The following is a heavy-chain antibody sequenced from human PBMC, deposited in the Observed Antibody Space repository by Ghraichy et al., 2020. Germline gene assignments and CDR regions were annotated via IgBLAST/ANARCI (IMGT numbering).Heavy chain of an antibody. J-gene: IGHJ6*02. D-gene: IGHD6-13*01. Sequence: SETLSLTCTVSGGSISSYYWSWIRQPAGKGLEWIGRIYTSGSTNYNPSLKSRVTMSVDTSKNQFSLKLSSVTAADTAVYYCARDRGSSWRYYYYYYGMDVWGQGTTVTVSS. V-gene: IGHV4-4*07. CDR3: ARDRGSSWRYYYYYYGMDV. CDR1: GGSISSYY. CDR2: IYTSGST.